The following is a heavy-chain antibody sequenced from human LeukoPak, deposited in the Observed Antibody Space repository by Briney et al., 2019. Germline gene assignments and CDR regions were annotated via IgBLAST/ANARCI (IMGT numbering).Heavy chain of an antibody. Sequence: ASVKVSCKASGYTFTGYYMHWVRQAPGQGLEWMGWINPNSGGTNYAQKFQGRVTMTRDTSISTAYMELSRLRSDDTVVYYCARASDFDWLAPDYWGQGTLVTVSS. V-gene: IGHV1-2*02. D-gene: IGHD3-9*01. CDR2: INPNSGGT. CDR1: GYTFTGYY. J-gene: IGHJ4*02. CDR3: ARASDFDWLAPDY.